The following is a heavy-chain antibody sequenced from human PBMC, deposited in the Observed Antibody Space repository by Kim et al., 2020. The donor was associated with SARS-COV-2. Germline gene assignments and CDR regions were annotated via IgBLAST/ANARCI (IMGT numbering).Heavy chain of an antibody. J-gene: IGHJ4*02. V-gene: IGHV4-34*01. D-gene: IGHD3-10*01. CDR3: ARGDMVGGVISVDY. Sequence: PSLKSLVTRSVDTSKNQFSRKLSSVTAADTAVYYCARGDMVGGVISVDYWGQGTLVTVSS.